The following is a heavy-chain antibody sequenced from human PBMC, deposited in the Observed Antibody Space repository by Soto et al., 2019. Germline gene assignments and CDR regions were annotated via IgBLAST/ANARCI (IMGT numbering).Heavy chain of an antibody. Sequence: QVQLQQWGAGLLKPSETLSLTCAVYGGSFSGYYWSWIRQPPGKGLEWIGEINHSGSTNYNPSLKRRVTIPVDTSKNQFSRKLSSVTAADTAVYYCARGKVLRWFGELFVANWFDPWGQGTLVTVSS. CDR2: INHSGST. CDR3: ARGKVLRWFGELFVANWFDP. CDR1: GGSFSGYY. V-gene: IGHV4-34*01. D-gene: IGHD3-10*01. J-gene: IGHJ5*02.